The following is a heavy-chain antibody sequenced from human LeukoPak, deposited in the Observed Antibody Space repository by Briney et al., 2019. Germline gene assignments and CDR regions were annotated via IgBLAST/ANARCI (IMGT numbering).Heavy chain of an antibody. V-gene: IGHV1-46*01. CDR2: INPSGGST. Sequence: ASVKVSCKASGYTFTSYYMHWVRQAPGQGLEWMGIINPSGGSTSYAQKFQGRVTMTRDTSTSTVYMELSSLRSEDTAVYYCARDLGGYSGDLPGVYWGQGTLVTVSS. CDR1: GYTFTSYY. D-gene: IGHD1-26*01. J-gene: IGHJ4*02. CDR3: ARDLGGYSGDLPGVY.